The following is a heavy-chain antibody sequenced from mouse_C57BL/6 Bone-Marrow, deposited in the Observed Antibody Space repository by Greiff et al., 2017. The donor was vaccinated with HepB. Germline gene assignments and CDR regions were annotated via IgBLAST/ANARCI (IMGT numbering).Heavy chain of an antibody. CDR3: ARWLITTGGYFDV. J-gene: IGHJ1*03. CDR1: GYTFTSYG. Sequence: QVQLQQSGAELARPGASVKLSCKASGYTFTSYGISWVKQRTGQGLEWIGEIYPRSGNTYYNEKFKGKATLTADKSSSTAYMKLRSLTSEDSAVYFCARWLITTGGYFDVWGTGTTVTVSS. CDR2: IYPRSGNT. V-gene: IGHV1-81*01. D-gene: IGHD1-1*01.